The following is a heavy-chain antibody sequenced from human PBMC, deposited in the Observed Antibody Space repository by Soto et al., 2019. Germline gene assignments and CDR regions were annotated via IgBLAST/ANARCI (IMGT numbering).Heavy chain of an antibody. Sequence: QLQLQESGPRLVKPSETLSLTCTVSGGSISSSSYYWGWIRQPPGKGLAWNGSIYYSGSTYYNPSLKSRVTISVDTSNNQFALKLSSVTAADTAVYYCAGRLTTVITLAFDIWGQGTMVTVSS. CDR3: AGRLTTVITLAFDI. CDR2: IYYSGST. CDR1: GGSISSSSYY. V-gene: IGHV4-39*01. J-gene: IGHJ3*02. D-gene: IGHD4-17*01.